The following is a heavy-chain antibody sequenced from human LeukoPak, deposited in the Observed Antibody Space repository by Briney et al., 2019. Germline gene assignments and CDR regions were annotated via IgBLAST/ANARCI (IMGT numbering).Heavy chain of an antibody. CDR3: AKDFSYSIYY. CDR1: GFTFSSNG. CDR2: IGKDGTTK. V-gene: IGHV3-30*02. J-gene: IGHJ4*02. D-gene: IGHD3-3*02. Sequence: GGSLRLSCAASGFTFSSNGMHWVRQAPGKGLEWVAYIGKDGTTKYYADSVKGRFTVSRDSSKNTLYVLMNSLRAEDTAVYYCAKDFSYSIYYWGQVTLVTVS.